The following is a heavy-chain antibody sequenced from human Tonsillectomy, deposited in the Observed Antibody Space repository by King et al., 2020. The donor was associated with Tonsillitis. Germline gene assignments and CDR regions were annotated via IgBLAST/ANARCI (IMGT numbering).Heavy chain of an antibody. CDR2: ISWDGGST. CDR3: AKDRVVGARGGLDY. CDR1: GFTFDDYA. V-gene: IGHV3-43D*03. Sequence: VQLVESGGVVVQPGGSLRLSCAASGFTFDDYAMHWVRQAPAKGLEWVSLISWDGGSTYYADSVKGRFTISRDNSKNSLYLQMNSLRAEDTALYYCAKDRVVGARGGLDYWGQGTLVTVSS. J-gene: IGHJ4*02. D-gene: IGHD1-26*01.